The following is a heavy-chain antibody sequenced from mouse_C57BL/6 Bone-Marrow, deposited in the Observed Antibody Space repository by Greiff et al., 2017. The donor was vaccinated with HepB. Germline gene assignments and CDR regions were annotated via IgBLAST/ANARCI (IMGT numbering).Heavy chain of an antibody. V-gene: IGHV10-1*01. CDR3: VRSYGYGRYFDY. Sequence: EVHLVESGGGLVQPKGSLKLSCAASGFSFNTYAMNWVRQAPGKGLEWVARIRSKSNNYATYYADSVKDRFTISRDDSESMLYLQMNNLKTEDTAMYYCVRSYGYGRYFDYWGQGTTLTVSS. CDR1: GFSFNTYA. CDR2: IRSKSNNYAT. D-gene: IGHD2-2*01. J-gene: IGHJ2*01.